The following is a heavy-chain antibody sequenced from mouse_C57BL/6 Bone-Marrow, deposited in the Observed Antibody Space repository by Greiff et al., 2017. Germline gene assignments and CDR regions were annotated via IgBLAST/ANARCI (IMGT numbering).Heavy chain of an antibody. J-gene: IGHJ2*01. Sequence: LQESGPELVKPGASVKISCKASGYAFSSSWMNWVKQRPGKGLEWIGRIYPGDGDTNYNGKFKGKATLTADKSSSTAYMQLSSLTSEDSAVYFCARDYYGSSYYFDYWGQGTTLTVSS. CDR1: GYAFSSSW. CDR3: ARDYYGSSYYFDY. CDR2: IYPGDGDT. D-gene: IGHD1-1*01. V-gene: IGHV1-82*01.